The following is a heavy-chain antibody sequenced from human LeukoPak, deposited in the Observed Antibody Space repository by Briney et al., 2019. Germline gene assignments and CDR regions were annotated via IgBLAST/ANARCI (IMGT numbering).Heavy chain of an antibody. J-gene: IGHJ5*02. D-gene: IGHD3-10*01. V-gene: IGHV1-8*01. CDR1: GYTFTSYD. CDR3: ARALRRSYNWFDP. Sequence: ASVKVSCKASGYTFTSYDIDWVRQATGQGLEWMGWMNPNSGNTGYAQKFQGRVTMTRNTSISTAYMELSSLRSEDTAVYYCARALRRSYNWFDPWGQGTLVTVSS. CDR2: MNPNSGNT.